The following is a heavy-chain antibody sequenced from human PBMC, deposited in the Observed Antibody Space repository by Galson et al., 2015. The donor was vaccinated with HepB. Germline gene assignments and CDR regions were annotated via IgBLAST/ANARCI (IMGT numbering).Heavy chain of an antibody. CDR2: INPSGGST. J-gene: IGHJ3*02. Sequence: SVKVSCKASGYTFTSYYMHWVRQAPGQGLEWMGIINPSGGSTSYAQKLQGRVTMTRDTSTSTVYMELSSLRSEDTAVYYCAREMNTAMVTADRAFDIWGQGTMVTVSS. V-gene: IGHV1-46*04. CDR3: AREMNTAMVTADRAFDI. D-gene: IGHD5-18*01. CDR1: GYTFTSYY.